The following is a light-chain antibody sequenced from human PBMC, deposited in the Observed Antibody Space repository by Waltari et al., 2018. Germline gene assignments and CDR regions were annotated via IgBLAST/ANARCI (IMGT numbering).Light chain of an antibody. J-gene: IGKJ5*01. CDR3: QQTYSTPPVT. CDR1: QSISSR. CDR2: DAS. Sequence: DIQVTQSPSSLSASVGDSVTISCRAIQSISSRLNWFLQKPGKAPTVLIYDASTLQSAVPSRFSGSGSGTEFTLTINSLQPEDFAVYYCQQTYSTPPVTFGPGTRL. V-gene: IGKV1-39*01.